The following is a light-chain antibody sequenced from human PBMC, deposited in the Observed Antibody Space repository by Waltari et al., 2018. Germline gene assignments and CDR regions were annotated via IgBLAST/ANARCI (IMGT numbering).Light chain of an antibody. CDR3: QSADSSGTYV. V-gene: IGLV3-25*03. CDR2: RDS. CDR1: ELTKQY. J-gene: IGLJ1*01. Sequence: SFDLKQPPSLSVSPGQTARITCSGDELTKQYVYWYHYKPGQAPVVLIHRDSQRPSGIPGRFSGSTSGTTATLTISGVQEEDEADYYCQSADSSGTYVFGIGTKVTV.